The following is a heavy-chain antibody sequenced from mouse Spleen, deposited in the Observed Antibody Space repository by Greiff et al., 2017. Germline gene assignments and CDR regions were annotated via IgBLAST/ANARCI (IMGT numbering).Heavy chain of an antibody. Sequence: EVQLVESEGGLVQPGSSMKLSCTASGFTFSDYYMAWVRQVPEKGLEWVANINYDGSSTYYLDSLKSRFIISRDNAKNILYLQMSSLKSEDTATYYCARHGKGIPWFAYWGQGTLVTVSA. CDR1: GFTFSDYY. D-gene: IGHD4-1*01. CDR2: INYDGSST. V-gene: IGHV5-16*01. CDR3: ARHGKGIPWFAY. J-gene: IGHJ3*01.